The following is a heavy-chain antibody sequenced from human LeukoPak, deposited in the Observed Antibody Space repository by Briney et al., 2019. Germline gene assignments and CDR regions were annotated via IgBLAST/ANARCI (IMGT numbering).Heavy chain of an antibody. Sequence: GGSLTLSCTVSGYTFSSYAMHWVRQAPGKGLEWVADIKYDGSNKYYADPVKGRSTISRENPKHTLYLQMTSLSAEDTAILHWASIAAAGRDVWPKGTTDTVS. J-gene: IGHJ6*04. D-gene: IGHD6-13*01. V-gene: IGHV3-30*01. CDR2: IKYDGSNK. CDR1: GYTFSSYA. CDR3: ASIAAAGRDV.